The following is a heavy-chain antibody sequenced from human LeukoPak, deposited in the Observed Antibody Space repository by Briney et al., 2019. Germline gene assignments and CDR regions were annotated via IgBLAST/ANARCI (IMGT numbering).Heavy chain of an antibody. Sequence: GGSLRLSCAASGFTFSSYGMHWVRQAPGKGLEWVAFIRYDGSNKYYADSVKGRFTISRDNSKNTLYLQMNSLRAEDTAVYYCARVSYYYDSSGYYKGFYYYYYMDVWGKGTTVTVSS. CDR1: GFTFSSYG. J-gene: IGHJ6*03. CDR3: ARVSYYYDSSGYYKGFYYYYYMDV. V-gene: IGHV3-30*02. D-gene: IGHD3-22*01. CDR2: IRYDGSNK.